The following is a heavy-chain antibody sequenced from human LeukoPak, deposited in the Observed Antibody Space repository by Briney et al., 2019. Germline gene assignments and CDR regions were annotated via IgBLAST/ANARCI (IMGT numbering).Heavy chain of an antibody. Sequence: PGGSLRLSCAASGFTFNTYWMSWVRQAPGKGLEWVANIKEDGSKKYYVDSVKGRFTISRDNAKDSVYLQMNSLRAEDTAVYYCARDRSYCIGADCYWGRLDYWGQGSLVTASS. CDR3: ARDRSYCIGADCYWGRLDY. CDR1: GFTFNTYW. D-gene: IGHD2-15*01. V-gene: IGHV3-7*03. J-gene: IGHJ4*02. CDR2: IKEDGSKK.